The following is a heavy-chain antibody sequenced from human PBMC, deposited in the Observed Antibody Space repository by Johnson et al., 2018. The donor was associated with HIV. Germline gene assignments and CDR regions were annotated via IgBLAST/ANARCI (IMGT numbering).Heavy chain of an antibody. CDR1: GFTFDDYG. D-gene: IGHD2-2*01. CDR3: ARDPQYCSSTTCDGDAFDI. Sequence: VQLVESGGGVVRPGGSLRLSCEASGFTFDDYGMSWVRQAPGKGLEWVSGINWNGGSTSYADSLKGRFTISRDNAKNSLYLQVKSLRVEVTALYYCARDPQYCSSTTCDGDAFDIWGQGTMVTVSS. CDR2: INWNGGST. J-gene: IGHJ3*02. V-gene: IGHV3-20*04.